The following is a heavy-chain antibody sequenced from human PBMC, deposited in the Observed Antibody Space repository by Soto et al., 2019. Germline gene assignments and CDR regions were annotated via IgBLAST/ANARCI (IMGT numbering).Heavy chain of an antibody. CDR3: ARHMVIAAAGTYYYYGMDV. V-gene: IGHV4-34*01. J-gene: IGHJ6*02. CDR1: GGSFSGYY. CDR2: INHSGST. D-gene: IGHD6-13*01. Sequence: SETLSLTCAVYGGSFSGYYWSWIRQPPGKGLEWIGEINHSGSTYYNPSLKSRVTISVDRSKNQFSLKLSSVTAADTAVYYCARHMVIAAAGTYYYYGMDVWGQGTTVTVS.